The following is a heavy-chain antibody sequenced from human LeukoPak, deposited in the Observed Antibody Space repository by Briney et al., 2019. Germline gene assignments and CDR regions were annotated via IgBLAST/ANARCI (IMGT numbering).Heavy chain of an antibody. Sequence: SETLSLTCTVSGGSISSYYWSWIRQSPGKGLECIGYIHYTGSTNYNPSLKSRVTISVETSKNQFFLKLKSVTAADTAVYYCARGGYYGSGNDFRFDPWGQGTLVTVSS. D-gene: IGHD3-10*01. CDR3: ARGGYYGSGNDFRFDP. J-gene: IGHJ5*02. CDR2: IHYTGST. CDR1: GGSISSYY. V-gene: IGHV4-59*01.